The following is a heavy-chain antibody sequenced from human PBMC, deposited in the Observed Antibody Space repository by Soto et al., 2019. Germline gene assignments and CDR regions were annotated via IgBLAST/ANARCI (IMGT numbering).Heavy chain of an antibody. Sequence: SETLSLTCTVSGCSISSSYWGWIRQPPGKGLEWIGYISYSGSTNYNPSLKSRVTISLDTSKSQFSLQLKSVAAADTAVYYCAKVIAMTSFDLWGQGTVVTVSS. V-gene: IGHV4-59*01. CDR1: GCSISSSY. CDR2: ISYSGST. CDR3: AKVIAMTSFDL. D-gene: IGHD5-18*01. J-gene: IGHJ4*02.